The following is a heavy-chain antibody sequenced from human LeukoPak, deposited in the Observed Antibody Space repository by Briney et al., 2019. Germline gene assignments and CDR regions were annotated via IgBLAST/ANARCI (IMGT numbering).Heavy chain of an antibody. CDR1: GFTFSSYG. J-gene: IGHJ3*02. V-gene: IGHV3-33*01. CDR3: ARAGDAFDI. CDR2: IWYDGSDK. Sequence: GRSLRLSCAASGFTFSSYGMHWVRQAPGKGLEWVAVIWYDGSDKYYTDSVKGRFTISRDNSKNTLYLQMNSLRAEDTAIYYCARAGDAFDIWGQGTMVTVSS.